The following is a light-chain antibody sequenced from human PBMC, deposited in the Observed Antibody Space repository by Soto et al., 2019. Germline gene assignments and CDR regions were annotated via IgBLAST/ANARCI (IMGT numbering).Light chain of an antibody. Sequence: QSVLTQPPSASGTPGQRVTISCSGSGSNIGRGLVYWYQQFPGTAPKLLIYGNSNRPSGVPDRFSGSKSGTSASLAITGLQAEDDADYYCQSYDSSLSGWVFGGGTQLTVL. CDR3: QSYDSSLSGWV. V-gene: IGLV1-40*01. CDR1: GSNIGRGLV. CDR2: GNS. J-gene: IGLJ3*02.